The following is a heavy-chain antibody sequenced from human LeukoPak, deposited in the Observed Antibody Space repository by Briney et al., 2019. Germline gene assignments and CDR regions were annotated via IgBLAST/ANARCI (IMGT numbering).Heavy chain of an antibody. CDR2: ISSSSSTI. J-gene: IGHJ3*02. V-gene: IGHV3-48*01. CDR1: GFTFSSYS. D-gene: IGHD3-22*01. Sequence: GGSLRLSCAASGFTFSSYSMNWVRQAPGKGLEWVSYISSSSSTIYYADSVKGRFTISRDNANNSLYLQMNSLRAEDTAVYYCARSPRSGYYYPNAFDIWGQGTMVTVSS. CDR3: ARSPRSGYYYPNAFDI.